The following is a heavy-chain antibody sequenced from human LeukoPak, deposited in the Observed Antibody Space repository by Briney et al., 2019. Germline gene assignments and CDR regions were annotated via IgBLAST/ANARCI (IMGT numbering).Heavy chain of an antibody. Sequence: GGSPRLSCAASGFTFSSYSMNWVRQAPGKGLEWVSSISSSSSYIYYADTVKGRFTISRDNAKNSLYLQMNSLRAEDTAVYYCARPTWRHFDYWGQGTLVTVSS. J-gene: IGHJ4*02. D-gene: IGHD5-24*01. V-gene: IGHV3-21*01. CDR2: ISSSSSYI. CDR1: GFTFSSYS. CDR3: ARPTWRHFDY.